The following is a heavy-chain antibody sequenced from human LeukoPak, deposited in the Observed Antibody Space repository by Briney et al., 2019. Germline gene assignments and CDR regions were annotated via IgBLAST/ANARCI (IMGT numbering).Heavy chain of an antibody. CDR2: VGTDGSDP. Sequence: GGSLRLSCAASGLTVSSNYMSWVRQAPGEGLVWVSRVGTDGSDPKYADSVKGRFTISRDNAKNTLYLQMSRLRAEDTAVYYCARDLAYDSSGYYSGPYWGQGTLVTVSS. D-gene: IGHD3-22*01. CDR3: ARDLAYDSSGYYSGPY. CDR1: GLTVSSNY. V-gene: IGHV3-74*03. J-gene: IGHJ4*02.